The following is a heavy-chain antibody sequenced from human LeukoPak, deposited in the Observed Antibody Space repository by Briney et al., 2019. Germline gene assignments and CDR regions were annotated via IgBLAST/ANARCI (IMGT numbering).Heavy chain of an antibody. CDR1: GITFSNYA. J-gene: IGHJ4*02. CDR2: ISGSGGNT. CDR3: AREGSIPQYDSSPFFDF. Sequence: PGGSLRLSCAASGITFSNYAMSWVRQVPGKGLEWVSSISGSGGNTHYADSVRGRFSISRDNSKNTLYLQMSSLTTEDLAVYFCAREGSIPQYDSSPFFDFWGQGTLVTVSS. V-gene: IGHV3-23*01. D-gene: IGHD6-6*01.